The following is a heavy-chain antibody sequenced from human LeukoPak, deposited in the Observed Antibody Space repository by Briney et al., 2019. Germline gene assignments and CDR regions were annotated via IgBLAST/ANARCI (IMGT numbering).Heavy chain of an antibody. D-gene: IGHD4-23*01. J-gene: IGHJ2*01. CDR2: INPNSGGT. Sequence: GASVKVSCKASGYTFTGYYMHWVRQAPGQGLEWMGWINPNSGGTNYAQKFQGRVTMTRDTSITTAYMELSRLSSDDTAVYYCARHPGKVTNDWYFDLWGRGTVVTVSS. V-gene: IGHV1-2*02. CDR3: ARHPGKVTNDWYFDL. CDR1: GYTFTGYY.